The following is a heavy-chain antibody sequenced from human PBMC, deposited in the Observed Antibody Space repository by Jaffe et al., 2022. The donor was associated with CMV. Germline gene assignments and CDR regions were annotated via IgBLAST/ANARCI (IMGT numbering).Heavy chain of an antibody. CDR3: ARGYYFDY. CDR2: IHYSGNT. Sequence: QVQLQESGPGLVKPSETLSLTCTVSGGSLSTYYWSWIRQPPGKGLEWIGYIHYSGNTNYNPSLKSRVTISLDTSKNHFSLDLSSMTAADTAVYYCARGYYFDYWGQGTLVTVSS. CDR1: GGSLSTYY. J-gene: IGHJ4*02. V-gene: IGHV4-59*01.